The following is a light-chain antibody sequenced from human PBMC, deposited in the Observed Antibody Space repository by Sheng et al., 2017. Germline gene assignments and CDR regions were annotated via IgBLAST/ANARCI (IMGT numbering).Light chain of an antibody. CDR3: QQYNDWPPMYT. Sequence: EIMMTQSPATLSVSPGESATLSCRASQSISNSLAWYQQTPGQAPRLLIYGASTRATGIPARFRGSGSGTEFTLTITSLQSEDFVVYYCQQYNDWPPMYTFGQGTKLAIK. V-gene: IGKV3-15*01. J-gene: IGKJ2*01. CDR2: GAS. CDR1: QSISNS.